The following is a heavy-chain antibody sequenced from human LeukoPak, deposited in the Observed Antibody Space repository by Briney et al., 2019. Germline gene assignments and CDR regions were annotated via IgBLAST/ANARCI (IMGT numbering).Heavy chain of an antibody. CDR2: IYDSGTT. D-gene: IGHD6-19*01. V-gene: IGHV3-53*01. J-gene: IGHJ4*02. Sequence: GGSLRLSCATSGFTVSSNYMSWVRQAPGKGLEWVSVIYDSGTTYYADSVKGRFLIFRDTSKNTVDLQMNSLRVEDTAVCYCAGRRSSGWYAYWGQGTLVTVSS. CDR3: AGRRSSGWYAY. CDR1: GFTVSSNY.